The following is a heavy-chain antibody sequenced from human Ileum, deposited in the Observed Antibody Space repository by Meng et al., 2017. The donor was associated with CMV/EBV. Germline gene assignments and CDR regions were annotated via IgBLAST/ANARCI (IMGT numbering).Heavy chain of an antibody. V-gene: IGHV2-5*01. CDR2: IYWNDDK. CDR3: AHRHPWRYCSSTSCYQAGHNWFDP. J-gene: IGHJ5*02. CDR1: GCSLSTSGVG. Sequence: SGPTLVKPTQTLTLTCTFSGCSLSTSGVGVGWIRQPPGKALEWLALIYWNDDKRYSPSLKSRLTITKDTSKNQVVLTMTNMDPVDTATYYCAHRHPWRYCSSTSCYQAGHNWFDPWGQGTLVTVSS. D-gene: IGHD2-2*01.